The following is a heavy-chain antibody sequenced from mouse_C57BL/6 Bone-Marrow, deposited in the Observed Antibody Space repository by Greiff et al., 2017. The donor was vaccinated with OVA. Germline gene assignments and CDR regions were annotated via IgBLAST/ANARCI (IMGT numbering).Heavy chain of an antibody. CDR1: GYTFTSYW. J-gene: IGHJ3*01. D-gene: IGHD2-4*01. Sequence: QVHLQQPGAELVKPGASVKLSCKASGYTFTSYWMHWVKQRPGQGLEWIGMIHPNSGSTNYNEKFKSKATLTVDKSSSTAYMQLSSLTSEDSAVYYCARRSDYDGAWFAYWGQGTLVTVSA. CDR3: ARRSDYDGAWFAY. V-gene: IGHV1-64*01. CDR2: IHPNSGST.